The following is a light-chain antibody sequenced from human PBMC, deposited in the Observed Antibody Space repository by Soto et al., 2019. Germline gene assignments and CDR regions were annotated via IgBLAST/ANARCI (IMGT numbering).Light chain of an antibody. Sequence: QSVLTQPASVSGSPGQSITISCTGTRSDVGGYTYVSWYQQHPGKAPKLMIYEVSNRPSGVSNRFSGSKSGNTASLTISGLQAEDEADYYCSSYTSSSKVFGTGTKLTVL. CDR1: RSDVGGYTY. J-gene: IGLJ1*01. V-gene: IGLV2-14*01. CDR3: SSYTSSSKV. CDR2: EVS.